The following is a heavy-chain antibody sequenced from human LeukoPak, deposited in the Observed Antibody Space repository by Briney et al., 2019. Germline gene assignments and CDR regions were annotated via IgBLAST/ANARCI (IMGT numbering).Heavy chain of an antibody. D-gene: IGHD1-1*01. Sequence: SETLSLTCSVYNGAVKNYYWTWIRQPPGQGLEWIGNFLYSGTTTYRASLDSRLIISVDNSKNTVSLKLFSVTAADTAVYYCATLVCRGSRDYFDTWGQGTLVTVSS. J-gene: IGHJ4*02. V-gene: IGHV4-59*02. CDR3: ATLVCRGSRDYFDT. CDR1: NGAVKNYY. CDR2: FLYSGTT.